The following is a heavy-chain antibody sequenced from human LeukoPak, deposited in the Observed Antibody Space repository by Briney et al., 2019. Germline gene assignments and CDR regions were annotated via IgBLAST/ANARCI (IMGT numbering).Heavy chain of an antibody. Sequence: LKISCKGSGYNFTIYWIGWVRQMPGKGLEWMGIIYPGDSDTRYSPSFQGQVTISADKSISTAYLQWSSLTASDTAMYYCARGPSGRYXYFDYWGQGTLVTVSS. D-gene: IGHD3-3*01. CDR2: IYPGDSDT. CDR3: ARGPSGRYXYFDY. CDR1: GYNFTIYW. J-gene: IGHJ4*02. V-gene: IGHV5-51*01.